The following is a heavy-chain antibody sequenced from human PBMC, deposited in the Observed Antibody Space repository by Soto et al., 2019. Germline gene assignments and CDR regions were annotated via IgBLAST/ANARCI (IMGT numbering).Heavy chain of an antibody. Sequence: GASVKVSCKASGYTFTSYGISWVRQAPGQGLEWMGWISAYNGNTNYVQKLQGRVTMTTDTSTSTAYMELRSLRSDDTAVYYCARGQLWLVYYYGMDVWGQGTTVTVSS. D-gene: IGHD5-18*01. J-gene: IGHJ6*02. CDR3: ARGQLWLVYYYGMDV. CDR1: GYTFTSYG. CDR2: ISAYNGNT. V-gene: IGHV1-18*01.